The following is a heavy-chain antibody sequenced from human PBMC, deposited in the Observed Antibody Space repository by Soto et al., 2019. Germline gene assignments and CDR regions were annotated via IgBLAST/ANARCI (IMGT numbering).Heavy chain of an antibody. CDR1: GGSISSSGDC. V-gene: IGHV4-30-4*01. Sequence: QVQLQESGPGLVEPSQTLSLTCTVSGGSISSSGDCWSWIRQSPGKGLEWVGHIYNIGSTYSNPSRRSRAPISVDTSNNQFSLKLSSVAATDTAVYYCARGPSADTVDSWGQGTLVTVSS. CDR2: IYNIGST. J-gene: IGHJ4*02. D-gene: IGHD3-3*01. CDR3: ARGPSADTVDS.